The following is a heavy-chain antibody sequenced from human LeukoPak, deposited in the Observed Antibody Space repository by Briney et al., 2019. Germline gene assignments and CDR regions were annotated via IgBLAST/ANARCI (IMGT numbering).Heavy chain of an antibody. D-gene: IGHD6-19*01. Sequence: PGGSLRLSCAASGFTFSSYAMSWVRQAPGKGLEWVSAISGSGGSTYYADSVRGRFTISRDNSKNTLYLQMNSLRAEDTAVYYCASRIAVAGTGVGYFDYWGQGTLVTVSS. CDR3: ASRIAVAGTGVGYFDY. J-gene: IGHJ4*02. V-gene: IGHV3-23*01. CDR1: GFTFSSYA. CDR2: ISGSGGST.